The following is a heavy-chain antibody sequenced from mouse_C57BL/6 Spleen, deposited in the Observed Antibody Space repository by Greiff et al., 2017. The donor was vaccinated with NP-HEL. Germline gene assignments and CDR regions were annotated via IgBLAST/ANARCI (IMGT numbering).Heavy chain of an antibody. Sequence: QVHVKQPGAELVRPGTSVKLSCKASGYTFTSYWMHWVKQRPGQGLEWIGVIDPSDSYTNYNQKFKGKATLTVDTSSSTAYMQLSSLTSEDSAVYYCARRYYDYDVDFDYWGQGTTLTVSS. V-gene: IGHV1-59*01. J-gene: IGHJ2*01. D-gene: IGHD2-4*01. CDR2: IDPSDSYT. CDR1: GYTFTSYW. CDR3: ARRYYDYDVDFDY.